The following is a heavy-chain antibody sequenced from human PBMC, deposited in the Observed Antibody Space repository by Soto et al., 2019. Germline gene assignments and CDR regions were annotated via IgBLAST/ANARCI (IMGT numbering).Heavy chain of an antibody. V-gene: IGHV2-5*01. Sequence: SGPTLMSQKGPLTLTWSSCCFPQPGIELSFSGVGVTWVRQSPGKALEWLGIIYWNDSKPYSPSLRATPSTTRATSRDHVFLTMANTDPADTVSYYCAHLRGTWCAMDFWGQGIPVSASS. J-gene: IGHJ6*02. D-gene: IGHD2-15*01. CDR3: AHLRGTWCAMDF. CDR2: IYWNDSK. CDR1: CFPQPGIELSFSGVG.